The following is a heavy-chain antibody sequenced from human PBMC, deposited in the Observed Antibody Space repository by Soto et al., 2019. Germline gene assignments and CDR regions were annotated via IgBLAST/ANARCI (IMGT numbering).Heavy chain of an antibody. CDR3: AGRLTTAASLDY. V-gene: IGHV3-53*01. CDR1: GFSVSNNH. Sequence: VPLVESGGGLIQPGGSLRLSCAASGFSVSNNHMTWVRQAAGKGLEWVSLIHGGGSTYYADSVKGRFTISRDNSKNTLYLQMDSLRAEDTAIYYCAGRLTTAASLDYWGQGTLVTVSS. CDR2: IHGGGST. J-gene: IGHJ4*02. D-gene: IGHD3-16*01.